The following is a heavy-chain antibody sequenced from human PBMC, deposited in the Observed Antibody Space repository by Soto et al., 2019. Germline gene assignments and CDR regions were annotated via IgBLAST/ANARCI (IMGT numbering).Heavy chain of an antibody. J-gene: IGHJ4*02. CDR2: IPYSGNT. Sequence: ASETLSLTCTVSGGSLSSGSYYWGWIRQPPGKGLEWIGSIPYSGNTYYNPSLKTRVTLSVDASKNEFSLKLSSVTAADTAVYYCARPFAAQTVAGFDSWGQGTLVTVSS. V-gene: IGHV4-39*01. CDR3: ARPFAAQTVAGFDS. CDR1: GGSLSSGSYY. D-gene: IGHD6-19*01.